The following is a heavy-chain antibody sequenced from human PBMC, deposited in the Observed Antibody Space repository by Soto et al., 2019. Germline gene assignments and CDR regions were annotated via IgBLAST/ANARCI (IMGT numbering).Heavy chain of an antibody. CDR1: GGTFSSNT. D-gene: IGHD2-2*01. CDR3: ARGWKDIVLVPAAGAGNWFDP. CDR2: ITPVLDMA. Sequence: SVKVSCKASGGTFSSNTLSWVRQAPGQGLEWMGRITPVLDMADYEQKFQDRLTITTDKSTTTDYMELSSLRSDDTAVYYCARGWKDIVLVPAAGAGNWFDPWGQGTLVTVSS. J-gene: IGHJ5*02. V-gene: IGHV1-69*02.